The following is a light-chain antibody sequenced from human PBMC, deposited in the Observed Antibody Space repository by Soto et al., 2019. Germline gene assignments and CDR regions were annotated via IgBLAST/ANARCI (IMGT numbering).Light chain of an antibody. CDR3: QQYGSSGT. CDR1: QSVSNNY. J-gene: IGKJ1*01. V-gene: IGKV3-20*01. CDR2: GAS. Sequence: ESVLTQYPGTLSLSPGERATLSWRASQSVSNNYLAWYQQKPGQAPRLLIYGASNRATGIPDRFSGSGSGTDFTLTISRLEPEDFAVYYCQQYGSSGTFGQGTKVDI.